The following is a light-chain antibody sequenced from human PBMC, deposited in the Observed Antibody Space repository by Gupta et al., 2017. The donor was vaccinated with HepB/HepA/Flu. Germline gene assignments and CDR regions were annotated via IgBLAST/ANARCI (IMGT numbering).Light chain of an antibody. CDR2: DVY. V-gene: IGLV2-14*01. CDR3: SSYTTTSAVEV. J-gene: IGLJ2*01. CDR1: TSDVGGYNH. Sequence: QSALIQPASVSGSPGQSLTISCPGTTSDVGGYNHVCWYQQYSGKAPKLIIYDVYYRPSGISNRFSGSKSGNTASLTISGLQSEDEANYYCSSYTTTSAVEVFGGGTKLTVL.